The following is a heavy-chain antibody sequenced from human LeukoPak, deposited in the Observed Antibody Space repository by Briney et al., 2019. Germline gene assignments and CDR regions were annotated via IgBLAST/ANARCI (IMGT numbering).Heavy chain of an antibody. D-gene: IGHD3-9*01. V-gene: IGHV3-74*01. CDR1: GFSFSQYW. CDR2: ISSDGDTT. J-gene: IGHJ4*02. CDR3: AKWGDFDVLPGYYVPDF. Sequence: GGSLRLSRATSGFSFSQYWMHWVRDAAGKGLVYVSDISSDGDTTKYADSVKGRFTISRDNSKNTLYLQMNSLRDEDTAVYYCAKWGDFDVLPGYYVPDFWGQGTLVTVSS.